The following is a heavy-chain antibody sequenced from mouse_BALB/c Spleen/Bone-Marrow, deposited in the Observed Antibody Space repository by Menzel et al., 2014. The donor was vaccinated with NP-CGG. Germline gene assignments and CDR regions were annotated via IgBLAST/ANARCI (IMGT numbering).Heavy chain of an antibody. Sequence: EVMLVESGGGLVQPGGSLRLSCATSGFTFTDYYMSWVRQPPGKALEWLGFIRNKANGYTTEYSASVKGRFTISRDNSQSILYLQMNTLRAEDSATYYCARDDYGRGYWGQGITLTVSS. CDR2: IRNKANGYTT. V-gene: IGHV7-3*02. CDR3: ARDDYGRGY. J-gene: IGHJ2*01. D-gene: IGHD1-1*01. CDR1: GFTFTDYY.